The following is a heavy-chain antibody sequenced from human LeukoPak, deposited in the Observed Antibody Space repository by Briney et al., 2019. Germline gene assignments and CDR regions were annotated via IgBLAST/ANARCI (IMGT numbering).Heavy chain of an antibody. CDR2: IYYNGNT. D-gene: IGHD3-10*01. Sequence: SQTLSLTCTVSGGSISSGDYYWSWIRQPPGKGLEWIGYIYYNGNTYYNPSLKSRATISVDTSKNQFSLKLSSVTAADTAVYYCAREIETMVRGGVVRWLDPWGQGTLVTVSS. CDR3: AREIETMVRGGVVRWLDP. V-gene: IGHV4-30-4*01. CDR1: GGSISSGDYY. J-gene: IGHJ5*02.